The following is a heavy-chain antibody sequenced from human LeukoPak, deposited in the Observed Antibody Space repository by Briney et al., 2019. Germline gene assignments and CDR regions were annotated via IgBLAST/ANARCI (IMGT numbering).Heavy chain of an antibody. CDR1: GFTFSSYS. V-gene: IGHV3-21*01. CDR3: ARDHEGYCSGGSCSLFDY. Sequence: GGSLRLSCAASGFTFSSYSMNWVRQAPGKGLEWVSSISSSSSYIYYAHSVKGRFTISRDNAKNSLYLQMNSLRAEDTAVCYCARDHEGYCSGGSCSLFDYWGQGTLVTVSS. D-gene: IGHD2-15*01. J-gene: IGHJ4*02. CDR2: ISSSSSYI.